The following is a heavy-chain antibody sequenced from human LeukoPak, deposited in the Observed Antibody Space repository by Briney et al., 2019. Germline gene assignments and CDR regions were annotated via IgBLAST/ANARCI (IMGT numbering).Heavy chain of an antibody. V-gene: IGHV3-66*01. J-gene: IGHJ5*02. CDR1: GFTVSSNY. Sequence: GGSLRLSCAASGFTVSSNYMSLVRQAPGKGLEWVSVIYSGGSTYYADSVKGRFTISRDNFKNPLYLQMNSLRAEDTAVYYCARDYGDYVLWFDPWGQGTLVTVSS. CDR3: ARDYGDYVLWFDP. CDR2: IYSGGST. D-gene: IGHD4-17*01.